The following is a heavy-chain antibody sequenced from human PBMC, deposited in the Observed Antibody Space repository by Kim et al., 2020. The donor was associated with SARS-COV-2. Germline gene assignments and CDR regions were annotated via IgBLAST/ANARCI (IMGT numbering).Heavy chain of an antibody. V-gene: IGHV3-23*01. Sequence: GGSLRLSCAASGFTFGGYALSWVRQAPGKGLEWVSTISFRNAATDYADSVEGRFTISRDNSKNTLYLQMSSLRHEDTAIYYCAKIGGLAYFDSWGQGTLVTVSS. J-gene: IGHJ4*02. CDR3: AKIGGLAYFDS. CDR2: ISFRNAAT. D-gene: IGHD3-16*01. CDR1: GFTFGGYA.